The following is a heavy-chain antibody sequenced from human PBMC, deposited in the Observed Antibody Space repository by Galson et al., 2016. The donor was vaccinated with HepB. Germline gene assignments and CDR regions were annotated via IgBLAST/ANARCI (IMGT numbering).Heavy chain of an antibody. V-gene: IGHV3-23*01. CDR2: IRGSGGST. Sequence: SLRLSCAASGFPFSIYAMSWVRQAPGTGLAWVSAIRGSGGSTYYADSVRGRFTISRDNSKNTVYLQMDSLTAADTAVYYCAIDTYVSFDPWGQGALVTVSS. CDR1: GFPFSIYA. CDR3: AIDTYVSFDP. J-gene: IGHJ5*02. D-gene: IGHD3-10*02.